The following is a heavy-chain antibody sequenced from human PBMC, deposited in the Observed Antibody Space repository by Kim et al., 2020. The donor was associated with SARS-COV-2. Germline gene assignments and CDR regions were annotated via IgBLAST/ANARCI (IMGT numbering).Heavy chain of an antibody. CDR3: ARLNYYDSSGRRLDY. J-gene: IGHJ4*02. V-gene: IGHV4-34*01. CDR2: INHSGST. D-gene: IGHD3-22*01. CDR1: GGSFSGYY. Sequence: SETLSLTCAVYGGSFSGYYWSWIRQPPGKGLEWIGEINHSGSTNYNPSLKSRVTISVDTSKNQFSLKLSSVTAADTAVYYCARLNYYDSSGRRLDYWGQG.